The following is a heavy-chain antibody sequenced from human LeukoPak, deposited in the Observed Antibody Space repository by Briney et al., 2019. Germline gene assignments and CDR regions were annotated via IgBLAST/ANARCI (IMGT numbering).Heavy chain of an antibody. CDR1: GFIASNKY. J-gene: IGHJ4*02. CDR2: IRSDGTT. CDR3: ARRRGGYGEGELDY. V-gene: IGHV3-66*04. Sequence: PGGSLRLSCAASGFIASNKYMSWVRQAPGKGPEWVSTIRSDGTTDYADSVKGRFTISRDDSKSTLHLQMNSLRVEDTAVYSCARRRGGYGEGELDYWGQGTLVTVSS. D-gene: IGHD4-17*01.